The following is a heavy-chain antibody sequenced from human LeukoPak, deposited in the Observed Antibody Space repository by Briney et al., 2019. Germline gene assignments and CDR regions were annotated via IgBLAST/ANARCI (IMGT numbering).Heavy chain of an antibody. D-gene: IGHD1-26*01. J-gene: IGHJ4*02. V-gene: IGHV4-34*01. Sequence: SETLSLTCAVYGGSFSGYYWSWIRQPPGKGLEWIGEINHSGSTNYNPSLKSRVTILADTSKNQFSLKLRSATAADTAVYYCARRPRNSGSDDGPSGLDYWGQGTLVTVSS. CDR2: INHSGST. CDR1: GGSFSGYY. CDR3: ARRPRNSGSDDGPSGLDY.